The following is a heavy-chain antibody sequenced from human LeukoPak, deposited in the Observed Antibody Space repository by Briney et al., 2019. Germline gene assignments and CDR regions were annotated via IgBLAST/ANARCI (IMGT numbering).Heavy chain of an antibody. D-gene: IGHD3-22*01. Sequence: GGSLRLSCAASGFTFSSYEMNWVRQAPGKGLEWVSYISSSGSTIYYADSVKGRFTISRDNAKNSLYLQMNSLRAEDTAVYYCARDRKYYYDSSGYYYARAFDIWGQGTMVTVSS. CDR2: ISSSGSTI. J-gene: IGHJ3*02. CDR1: GFTFSSYE. V-gene: IGHV3-48*03. CDR3: ARDRKYYYDSSGYYYARAFDI.